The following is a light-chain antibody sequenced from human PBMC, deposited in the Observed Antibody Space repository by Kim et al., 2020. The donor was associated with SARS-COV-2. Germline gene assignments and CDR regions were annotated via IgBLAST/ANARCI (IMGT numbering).Light chain of an antibody. J-gene: IGKJ1*01. CDR1: QSVSSY. Sequence: LSLSPRESAPLSCRASQSVSSYLAWYQQKPGQAPRLLIYDASTRATGIPARFSGSGSGTDFTLTISSLEPEDFAVYYCQQRSNWTFGQGTKVDIK. CDR2: DAS. V-gene: IGKV3-11*01. CDR3: QQRSNWT.